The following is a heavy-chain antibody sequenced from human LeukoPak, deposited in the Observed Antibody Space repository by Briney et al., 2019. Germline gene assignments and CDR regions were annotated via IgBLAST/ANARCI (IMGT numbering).Heavy chain of an antibody. CDR3: ATLNCHAFDI. D-gene: IGHD1-1*01. CDR2: IWNDGSKK. CDR1: VFTSSSYG. Sequence: PGRSLRLSSAAPVFTSSSYGMHSVRQTPGKGLEWVAVIWNDGSKKYCADSVKGRFTLSRDDCKNTLSLQKSSMRAEDTAVYLCATLNCHAFDIWGQGTMVTVSS. J-gene: IGHJ3*02. V-gene: IGHV3-33*01.